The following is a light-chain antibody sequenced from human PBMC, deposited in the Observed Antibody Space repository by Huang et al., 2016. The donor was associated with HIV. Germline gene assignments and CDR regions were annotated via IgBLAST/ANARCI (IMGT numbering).Light chain of an antibody. CDR2: AAS. CDR1: QSLSSH. CDR3: RNT. V-gene: IGKV1-39*01. Sequence: DIQMTQSPSSLSASVGDRVTITCRASQSLSSHLNWYQQKPGTAPKLLIYAASSLQSGVPSRFSGSGSGTDFTLTISSLQPEDFATYYCRNTFGQGTKVEIK. J-gene: IGKJ1*01.